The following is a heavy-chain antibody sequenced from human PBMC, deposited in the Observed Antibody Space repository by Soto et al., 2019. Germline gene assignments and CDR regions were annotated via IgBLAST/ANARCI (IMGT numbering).Heavy chain of an antibody. V-gene: IGHV1-69*01. CDR1: GGTFSSYA. CDR2: IIPIFGTA. Sequence: QVQLVQSGAEVKKPGSSVKVSCKASGGTFSSYAISWVRQAPGQGLEWMGGIIPIFGTANYAQKFQGRVTIPADESTSTAYMELSSLRSEDTAVYYCARGGSSYYYDSSGFDPWGQGTLVTVSS. CDR3: ARGGSSYYYDSSGFDP. J-gene: IGHJ5*02. D-gene: IGHD3-22*01.